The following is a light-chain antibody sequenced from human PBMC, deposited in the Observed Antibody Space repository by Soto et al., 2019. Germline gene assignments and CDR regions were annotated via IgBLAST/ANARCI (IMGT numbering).Light chain of an antibody. Sequence: QSVLTQPPSASGTLGQRVTIACSGSSSNIGSYTVHWYQQLPGTAPKLLIHSNSQRPSGVSDRFYGSKSGTSASLAIYELQSEDEADYYCAAWDGSLNGHVFGTGTKLTVL. CDR2: SNS. CDR3: AAWDGSLNGHV. V-gene: IGLV1-44*01. J-gene: IGLJ1*01. CDR1: SSNIGSYT.